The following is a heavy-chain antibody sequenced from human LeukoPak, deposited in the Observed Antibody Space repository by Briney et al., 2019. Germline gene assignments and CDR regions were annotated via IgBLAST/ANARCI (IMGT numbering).Heavy chain of an antibody. CDR2: IYTGGGT. V-gene: IGHV3-66*01. D-gene: IGHD3-3*01. CDR1: ESIVSGNY. Sequence: GGSLRLSCAASESIVSGNYMTWVRQAPGKGLEWLSVIYTGGGTYYADSVKGRFTISRDTSKTTVYLQMNGLRGDDTAIYYCAHYDFWSGHALDIWGQGTMVTVSS. CDR3: AHYDFWSGHALDI. J-gene: IGHJ3*02.